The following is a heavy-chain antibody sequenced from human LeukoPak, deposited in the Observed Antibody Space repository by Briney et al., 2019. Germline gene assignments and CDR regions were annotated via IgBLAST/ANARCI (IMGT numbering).Heavy chain of an antibody. J-gene: IGHJ4*02. CDR2: INWSGANT. CDR3: ARNRFNLFSYYFEY. V-gene: IGHV3-20*03. CDR1: GFTFDDFG. Sequence: AGGSLRLSSAASGFTFDDFGLSWLRQGPGRGLEWVSGINWSGANTGYADAVKGRFTISRDNAKSSLYLQMNSLRAEDTAVYYCARNRFNLFSYYFEYWGQGTLVTVPS. D-gene: IGHD3-3*01.